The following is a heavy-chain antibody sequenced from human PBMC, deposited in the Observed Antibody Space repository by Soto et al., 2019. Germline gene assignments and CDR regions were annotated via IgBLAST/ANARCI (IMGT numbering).Heavy chain of an antibody. V-gene: IGHV1-8*01. CDR2: MNPNSGNT. Sequence: ASVKVSCTASGYTVSSYDINLVRQATGQGLEWMGWMNPNSGNTGYAQKFQGRVTMTRNTSISTAYMELSSLRSEDTAVYYCARAAAGFFAGYYYGMDVWGQGTTVTVSS. CDR1: GYTVSSYD. CDR3: ARAAAGFFAGYYYGMDV. D-gene: IGHD3-3*01. J-gene: IGHJ6*02.